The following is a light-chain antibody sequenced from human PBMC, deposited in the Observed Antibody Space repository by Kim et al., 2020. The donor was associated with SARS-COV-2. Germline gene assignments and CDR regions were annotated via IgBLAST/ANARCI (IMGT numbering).Light chain of an antibody. J-gene: IGLJ2*01. CDR2: QDT. Sequence: VVTGQSAAITSYGEKLGDKCVGRHQRTPGQSPLLVIYQDTKRPSGSPERSSGSTSGNTATLTISGTQDMDEDDYYCQAWDSSTVFGGGTQLTVL. CDR1: KLGDKC. V-gene: IGLV3-1*01. CDR3: QAWDSSTV.